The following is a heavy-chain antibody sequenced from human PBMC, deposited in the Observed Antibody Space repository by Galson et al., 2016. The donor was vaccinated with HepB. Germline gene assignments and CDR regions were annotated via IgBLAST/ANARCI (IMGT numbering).Heavy chain of an antibody. J-gene: IGHJ4*02. D-gene: IGHD3-9*01. CDR2: SYYSGST. CDR3: ARHSRHFDVVTGPSPGYFDF. Sequence: SETLSLTCIVSGDSIVNSGYYWGGIRQTPGKGLEWIGSSYYSGSTYYNASLRSRITISVDTSKNQFSLKLSSVTAADTALYFCARHSRHFDVVTGPSPGYFDFWGQGTLVTASS. V-gene: IGHV4-39*01. CDR1: GDSIVNSGYY.